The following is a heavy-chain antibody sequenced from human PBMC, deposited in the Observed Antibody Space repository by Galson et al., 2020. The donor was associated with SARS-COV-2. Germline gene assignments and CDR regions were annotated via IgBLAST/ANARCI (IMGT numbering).Heavy chain of an antibody. V-gene: IGHV4-39*01. CDR2: VSYSGTT. CDR1: GGFFSNTNYF. Sequence: SETLSLTCDVSGGFFSNTNYFWGWIRQSPVKGLEWIGSVSYSGTTYFNPSLKSRVTMPVDTSKNQFFPKLTSVTATDTAIYYCARHRRRRSTTFLLGEAVYWGQGTPVSVSS. CDR3: ARHRRRRSTTFLLGEAVY. D-gene: IGHD3-16*01. J-gene: IGHJ4*02.